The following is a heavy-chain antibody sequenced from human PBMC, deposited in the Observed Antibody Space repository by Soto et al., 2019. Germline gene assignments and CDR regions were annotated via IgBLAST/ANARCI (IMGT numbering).Heavy chain of an antibody. CDR2: ISAYNGNT. Sequence: GASVKVSCKASGYTFTSYGISWVRQAPGQGLEWMGWISAYNGNTNYAQKLQGRVTMTTDTSTSTAYMELRSLRSEDTAVYYCARDHSNTDYGDYSNWFDPWGQGTLVTVSS. V-gene: IGHV1-18*01. CDR1: GYTFTSYG. J-gene: IGHJ5*02. CDR3: ARDHSNTDYGDYSNWFDP. D-gene: IGHD4-17*01.